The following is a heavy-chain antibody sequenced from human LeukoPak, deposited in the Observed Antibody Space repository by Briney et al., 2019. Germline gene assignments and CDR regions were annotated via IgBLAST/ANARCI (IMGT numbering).Heavy chain of an antibody. D-gene: IGHD4-23*01. CDR2: INHSGST. Sequence: PSETLSLTCAVYCGYFSGYYWSLIRQPPGKGLEWIGEINHSGSTNYNPSLKSRVTISVDTSKNQFSLKLSSVTAADTAVYYCARVASDYGGNSVWFDPWGQGTLVTVSS. CDR3: ARVASDYGGNSVWFDP. CDR1: CGYFSGYY. V-gene: IGHV4-34*01. J-gene: IGHJ5*02.